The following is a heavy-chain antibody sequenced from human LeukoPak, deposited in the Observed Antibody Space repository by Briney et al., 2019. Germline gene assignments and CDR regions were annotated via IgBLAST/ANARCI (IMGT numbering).Heavy chain of an antibody. CDR1: GGSISTSSYY. J-gene: IGHJ3*02. Sequence: PSETLSLTCTVSGGSISTSSYYWGWIRQPPGKGLECIGSIYYSGITYYNPSLKSRVTISVDTSKNQFSLRLTSVTAADTAVYYCARVTFSPSDAFDIWGQGTMVTVSS. CDR2: IYYSGIT. V-gene: IGHV4-39*07. CDR3: ARVTFSPSDAFDI.